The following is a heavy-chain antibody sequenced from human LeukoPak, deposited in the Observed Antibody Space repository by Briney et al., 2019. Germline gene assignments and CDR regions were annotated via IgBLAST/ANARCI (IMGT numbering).Heavy chain of an antibody. CDR1: GYTFTSHD. CDR3: AREGQLGLDN. J-gene: IGHJ1*01. V-gene: IGHV1-8*03. D-gene: IGHD1-1*01. Sequence: ASVKVSCKASGYTFTSHDINWVRQATGQGLEWMGWMNPNSGNTGYAQKFQGRVTITRNNSTSTVYMELSSLRSEDTAVYYCAREGQLGLDNWGQGTLVTVSS. CDR2: MNPNSGNT.